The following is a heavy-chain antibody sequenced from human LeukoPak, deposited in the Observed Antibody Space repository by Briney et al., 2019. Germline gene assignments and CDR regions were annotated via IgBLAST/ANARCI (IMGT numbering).Heavy chain of an antibody. V-gene: IGHV3-7*03. CDR3: VKNDGWFHLAQ. CDR1: GFKFRDHW. CDR2: IKNDGSET. D-gene: IGHD6-19*01. Sequence: GGSLRLSCAVSGFKFRDHWMDWVRQAQGKGLEWVGHIKNDGSETYYLDSLKGRFSISRDNTNNALYLQMNSLRVEDTAVYYCVKNDGWFHLAQWGQGTLVTVSS. J-gene: IGHJ4*02.